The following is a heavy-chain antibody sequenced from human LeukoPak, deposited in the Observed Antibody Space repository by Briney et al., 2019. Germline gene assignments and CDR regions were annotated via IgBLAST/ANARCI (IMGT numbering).Heavy chain of an antibody. CDR1: GFTFSNYE. D-gene: IGHD3-10*01. CDR2: ISSSGTTI. V-gene: IGHV3-48*03. Sequence: GGSLRLSCAASGFTFSNYEISWVRQAPGKGLEWVSHISSSGTTIYYTDSVKGRFTISRDNAKNSLYLQMNSLRAEDTAVYYCARPSSGIYYYGMDVWGKGTTVTVSS. J-gene: IGHJ6*04. CDR3: ARPSSGIYYYGMDV.